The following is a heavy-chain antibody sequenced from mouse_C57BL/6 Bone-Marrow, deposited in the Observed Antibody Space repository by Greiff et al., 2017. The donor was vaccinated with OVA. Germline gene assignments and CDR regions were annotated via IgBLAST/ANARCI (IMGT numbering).Heavy chain of an antibody. V-gene: IGHV14-4*01. CDR1: GFNIKDDY. Sequence: EVKLMESGAELVRPGASVKLSCTASGFNIKDDYMHWVKQRPEQGLEWIGWIDPENGDTESASKFQGKAPITADTSSNTAYLQLSSLTSEDTAVYYCTRIYYWGQGTTLTFAS. CDR2: IDPENGDT. J-gene: IGHJ2*01. CDR3: TRIYY.